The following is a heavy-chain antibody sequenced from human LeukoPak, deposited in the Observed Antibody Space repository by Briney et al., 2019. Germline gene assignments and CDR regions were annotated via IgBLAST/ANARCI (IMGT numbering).Heavy chain of an antibody. Sequence: GESLKISSKGSGYSFTSYWIGWVRQMPGKGLEWMGIIYPDDSDTRYSPSFQGQVTISADKSISTAYLQWSSLKASDTAMYYCARIPSTVVTPGAWFDPWGQGTLVTVSS. CDR2: IYPDDSDT. J-gene: IGHJ5*02. CDR3: ARIPSTVVTPGAWFDP. V-gene: IGHV5-51*01. D-gene: IGHD4-23*01. CDR1: GYSFTSYW.